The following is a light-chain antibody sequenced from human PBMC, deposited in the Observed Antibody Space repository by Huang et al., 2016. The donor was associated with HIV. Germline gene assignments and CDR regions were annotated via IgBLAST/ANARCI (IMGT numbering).Light chain of an antibody. J-gene: IGKJ5*01. CDR2: GAS. CDR3: QQYNNWPPLPWRNPIT. CDR1: QSGSSN. Sequence: EIVMTQSPATLSVSPGERATLSCRASQSGSSNLAWYQQKPGQAPRLLSYGASTRATDIPARCSGSGSGTEFTRTISSLQSEDFAVYYCQQYNNWPPLPWRNPITFGQGTRLEIK. V-gene: IGKV3-15*01.